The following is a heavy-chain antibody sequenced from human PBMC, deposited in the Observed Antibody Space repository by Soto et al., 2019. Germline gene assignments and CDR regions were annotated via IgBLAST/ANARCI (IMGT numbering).Heavy chain of an antibody. Sequence: QVHLEQSGAEVRKPGSSVKVSCKASGGTFSNSAISWVRQAPGQGLEWMGGIMPIFRTPDYAQKFQGRVTITADESTSTAYMELSGLRSDDTAVYYCARGRYGDYWGQGALVTVSS. D-gene: IGHD1-1*01. CDR3: ARGRYGDY. CDR2: IMPIFRTP. V-gene: IGHV1-69*12. CDR1: GGTFSNSA. J-gene: IGHJ4*02.